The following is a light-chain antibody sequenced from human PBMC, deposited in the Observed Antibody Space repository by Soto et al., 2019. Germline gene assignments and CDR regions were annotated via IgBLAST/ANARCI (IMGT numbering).Light chain of an antibody. J-gene: IGLJ3*02. V-gene: IGLV3-21*02. CDR2: DDS. Sequence: SYELTQPPSVSVAPGQTARITCGGNNMGSKSVHWYQQKPGQAPVLVVYDDSDRPSGIPERFSGSNSGNTATLTISRVEAGDEADYYCQVWDSSSDHNWVFGVGTKVTVL. CDR3: QVWDSSSDHNWV. CDR1: NMGSKS.